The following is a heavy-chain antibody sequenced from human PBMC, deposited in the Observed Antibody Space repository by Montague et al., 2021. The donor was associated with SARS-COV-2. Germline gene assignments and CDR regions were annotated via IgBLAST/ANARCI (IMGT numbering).Heavy chain of an antibody. D-gene: IGHD6-13*01. Sequence: SETLSLTCTVSGDSINTYYWNWIRQPPGEGLEWLGSIFYTGSTNYNPSLKSRVTISLDTSKNQFFLKVTSVTAADTAVYYCARQAAGSYIYYGVDVWGQGTTVTVSS. J-gene: IGHJ6*02. CDR1: GDSINTYY. CDR2: IFYTGST. V-gene: IGHV4-59*12. CDR3: ARQAAGSYIYYGVDV.